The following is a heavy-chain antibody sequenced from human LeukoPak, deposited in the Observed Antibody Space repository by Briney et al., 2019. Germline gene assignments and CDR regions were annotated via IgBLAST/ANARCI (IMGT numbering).Heavy chain of an antibody. D-gene: IGHD3-10*01. CDR1: GFTFSSYA. Sequence: GGSLRLSCAASGFTFSSYAMSCVRQAPGKGLEWVSAISGSGGSTYYADSVKGRFTISRDNSKNTLYLQMNSLRAEDTAVYYCAKHLDYYGSGSFDYWGQGTLVTVSS. CDR3: AKHLDYYGSGSFDY. CDR2: ISGSGGST. V-gene: IGHV3-23*01. J-gene: IGHJ4*02.